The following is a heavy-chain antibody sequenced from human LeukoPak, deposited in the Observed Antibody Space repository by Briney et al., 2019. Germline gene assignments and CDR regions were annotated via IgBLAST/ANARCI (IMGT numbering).Heavy chain of an antibody. D-gene: IGHD1-26*01. Sequence: SETLSLTCTVSGGSISSTIYYWAWIRQPPEKGLEWLGSMYYSGNTYNNPSLKSRVTISVDTSKNQFSLKLSSVTAADTAVYYCARDSGKWELDAFDIWGQGTMVTVSS. CDR1: GGSISSTIYY. V-gene: IGHV4-39*07. J-gene: IGHJ3*02. CDR3: ARDSGKWELDAFDI. CDR2: MYYSGNT.